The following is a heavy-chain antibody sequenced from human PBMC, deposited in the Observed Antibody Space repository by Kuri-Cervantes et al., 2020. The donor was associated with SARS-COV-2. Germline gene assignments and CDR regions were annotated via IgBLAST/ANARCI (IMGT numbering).Heavy chain of an antibody. D-gene: IGHD2-15*01. Sequence: ASVKVSCKVSGYTLTELSMHWVRQAPGKELEWMGGFDPEDGETIYAQKFQGRVTMTTDTSTSTAYMELRSLRSDDTAVYYCARNWLGYCSGGSCRYYYYYMDVWGKGTTVTVSS. CDR2: FDPEDGET. V-gene: IGHV1-24*01. CDR3: ARNWLGYCSGGSCRYYYYYMDV. J-gene: IGHJ6*03. CDR1: GYTLTELS.